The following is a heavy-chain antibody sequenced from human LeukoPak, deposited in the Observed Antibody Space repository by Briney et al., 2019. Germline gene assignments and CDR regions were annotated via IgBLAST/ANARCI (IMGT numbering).Heavy chain of an antibody. J-gene: IGHJ4*02. D-gene: IGHD3-22*01. V-gene: IGHV3-21*01. CDR2: ISRTSTYT. CDR1: GFSFSGNS. Sequence: PGGSLRLSCAGSGFSFSGNSMNWVRQAPGKGLEWVSGISRTSTYTYYADSVKGRFTISRDNAKNSLYLQMNSLRAEDTAVYYCARVRYDGSGYYSIYDYWGQGTLVTVSS. CDR3: ARVRYDGSGYYSIYDY.